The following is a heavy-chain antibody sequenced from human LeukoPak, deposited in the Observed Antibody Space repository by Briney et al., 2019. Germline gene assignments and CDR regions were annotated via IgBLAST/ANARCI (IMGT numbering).Heavy chain of an antibody. CDR3: TRIRDAYTLDY. CDR2: IRSRTYGGTP. CDR1: GFTFGDYA. Sequence: GGSLRLSCTASGFTFGDYAMSWVRQAPGKGLEWVGFIRSRTYGGTPEYAASVKGGFTISRDDSRSIAYLQMVSLKTEDTAVYYCTRIRDAYTLDYWGQGTLVTVSS. D-gene: IGHD5-24*01. J-gene: IGHJ4*02. V-gene: IGHV3-49*04.